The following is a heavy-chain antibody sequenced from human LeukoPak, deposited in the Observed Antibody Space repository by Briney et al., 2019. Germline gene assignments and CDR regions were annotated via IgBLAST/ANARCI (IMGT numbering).Heavy chain of an antibody. CDR1: GFTVSSNY. J-gene: IGHJ4*02. CDR2: IYSGGST. D-gene: IGHD4-17*01. Sequence: GGSLRLSCAASGFTVSSNYMSWVRQVPGKGLEWVSVIYSGGSTYYADSVKGRFTISGDNSKNTLYLQMNSLRAEDTAVYYCASSMTTVTTTTWLPLDYWGQGTLVTVSS. V-gene: IGHV3-53*01. CDR3: ASSMTTVTTTTWLPLDY.